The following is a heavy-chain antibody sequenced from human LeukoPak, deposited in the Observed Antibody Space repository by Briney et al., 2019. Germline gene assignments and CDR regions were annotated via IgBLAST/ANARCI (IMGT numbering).Heavy chain of an antibody. D-gene: IGHD6-19*01. Sequence: GGSLRLSCAASGFTFIKYSMTWVRQAPGKGLEWVSAITGSGAFTDYADSVKGRFTISRDNSKNTVYLQMNSLRAEDTAVYYCAKRSAESSGYFDYWGQGTLVTVSS. CDR1: GFTFIKYS. V-gene: IGHV3-23*01. CDR2: ITGSGAFT. CDR3: AKRSAESSGYFDY. J-gene: IGHJ4*02.